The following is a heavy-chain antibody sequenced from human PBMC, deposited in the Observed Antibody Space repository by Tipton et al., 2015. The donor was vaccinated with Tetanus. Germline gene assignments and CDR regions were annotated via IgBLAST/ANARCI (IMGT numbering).Heavy chain of an antibody. CDR1: GFSFASYW. V-gene: IGHV3-7*01. Sequence: SLRLSCAASGFSFASYWMSWVRQVPGKGLEWVANINQDVSERYYVDSVKGRFTISRDNAENTLYLQMNSLRAEDTAVYYCARVVRSSFDTSRYYRASDYWGQGTLVTVS. D-gene: IGHD1-26*01. J-gene: IGHJ4*02. CDR2: INQDVSER. CDR3: ARVVRSSFDTSRYYRASDY.